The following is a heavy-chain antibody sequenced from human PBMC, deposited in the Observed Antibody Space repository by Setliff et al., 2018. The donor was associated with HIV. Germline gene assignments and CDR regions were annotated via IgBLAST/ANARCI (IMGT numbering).Heavy chain of an antibody. CDR2: INHSGST. Sequence: PSETLSLTCAVYGGSFSGYYWSWIRQPPGKGLEWIGEINHSGSTNYNPSLKSRVAISVDTSKNQFSVKLSSGTAADTAVYYCARGRHYSSSAPFAIDFWGQGMLVTVSS. J-gene: IGHJ4*02. CDR1: GGSFSGYY. V-gene: IGHV4-34*01. D-gene: IGHD6-6*01. CDR3: ARGRHYSSSAPFAIDF.